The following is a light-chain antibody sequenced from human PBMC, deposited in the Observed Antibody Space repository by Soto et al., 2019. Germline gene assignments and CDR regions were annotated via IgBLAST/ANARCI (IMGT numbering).Light chain of an antibody. Sequence: QSVLTQPPSASGTPGQRVTISCSGSSSNIGRNNVYWYQQLPGTAPKLLIYSNSQRPSGVPDRFSGSKSGTSASLAISGLRSEDEADYYCATWDDRLSALFGGGTKLTVL. V-gene: IGLV1-47*02. J-gene: IGLJ3*02. CDR2: SNS. CDR1: SSNIGRNN. CDR3: ATWDDRLSAL.